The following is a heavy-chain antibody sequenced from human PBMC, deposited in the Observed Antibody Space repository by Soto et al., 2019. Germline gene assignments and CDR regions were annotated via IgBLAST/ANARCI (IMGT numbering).Heavy chain of an antibody. V-gene: IGHV1-69*02. J-gene: IGHJ6*02. CDR3: AVPTVPEEYYGLDV. Sequence: QVQVVQSGAEVKKPGSSVKVSCKASGGTLNSYTISWVRQAPGQGLEWMGRNITMIGFANYAHKFQGRVTISEDKSTSTAYMEMSSLRSEDTAVYYCAVPTVPEEYYGLDVWGQGTTVTVSS. CDR2: NITMIGFA. CDR1: GGTLNSYT. D-gene: IGHD2-2*01.